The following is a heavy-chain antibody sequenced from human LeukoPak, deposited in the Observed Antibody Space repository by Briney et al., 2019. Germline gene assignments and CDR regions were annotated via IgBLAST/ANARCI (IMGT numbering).Heavy chain of an antibody. D-gene: IGHD3-10*01. V-gene: IGHV2-5*02. CDR3: AHLLSGSYLGGFDY. CDR1: GFSLSTSGVG. Sequence: SGPTLVNPTQTLTLTCTFSGFSLSTSGVGVGWIRQPPGKALEWLALIYWDDDKRYRPSLKSRLTITKDTSKNQVVLTMTNMDPVGTATYYCAHLLSGSYLGGFDYWGQGTLVTVSS. CDR2: IYWDDDK. J-gene: IGHJ4*02.